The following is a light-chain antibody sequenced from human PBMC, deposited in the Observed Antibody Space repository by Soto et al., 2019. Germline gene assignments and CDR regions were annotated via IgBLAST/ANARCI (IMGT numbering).Light chain of an antibody. CDR3: QQYDNLPLT. J-gene: IGKJ4*01. V-gene: IGKV1-33*01. Sequence: DIQMTQSPSSLSASVGDRVTITCQASQDISSYLNWYLQKPGKAPKLLIYDVSILETGVPSRFSGSGSGTDFTFTISSLQPEDIGTYYCQQYDNLPLTFGGGTKVEIK. CDR1: QDISSY. CDR2: DVS.